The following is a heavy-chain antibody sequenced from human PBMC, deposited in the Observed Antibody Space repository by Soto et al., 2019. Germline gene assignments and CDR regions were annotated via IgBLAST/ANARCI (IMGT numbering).Heavy chain of an antibody. V-gene: IGHV4-61*01. CDR2: IYYSGST. Sequence: PSETLSLTCTVSGGSVSSGSYYWSWIRQPPGKGLEWIGYIYYSGSTNYNPSLKSRVTISVDTSKNQFSLKLSSVTAADTAVYYCARGLQLRYFDWFNWGQGTLVTVSS. D-gene: IGHD3-9*01. CDR3: ARGLQLRYFDWFN. CDR1: GGSVSSGSYY. J-gene: IGHJ4*02.